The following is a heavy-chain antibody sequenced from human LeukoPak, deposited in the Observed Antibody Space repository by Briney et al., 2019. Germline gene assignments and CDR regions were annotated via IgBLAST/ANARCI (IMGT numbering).Heavy chain of an antibody. CDR3: ARHEETGSGGAFDI. CDR1: GGSISSSSYY. Sequence: PSETLSLTCTVSGGSISSSSYYWGWIRQPPGKGLEWIGSIYYSGSTYYNPSLKSRVTISVDTSKNQFSLKLSSVTAADTAVYYCARHEETGSGGAFDIWGQGTMVTVSS. J-gene: IGHJ3*02. CDR2: IYYSGST. D-gene: IGHD2-8*02. V-gene: IGHV4-39*01.